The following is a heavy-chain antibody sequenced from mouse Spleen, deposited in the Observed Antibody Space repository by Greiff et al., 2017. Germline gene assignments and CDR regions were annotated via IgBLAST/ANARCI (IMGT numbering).Heavy chain of an antibody. Sequence: VQLKETGPGLVAPSQSLSITCTVSGFSLTSYGVHWVRQPPGKGLEWLVVIWSDGSTNYNLALKSRLSISKDNSKSQVFLKMNSLQTDDTAMYYCARHNSYYFDYWGQGTTLTVSS. CDR3: ARHNSYYFDY. CDR2: IWSDGST. CDR1: GFSLTSYG. J-gene: IGHJ2*01. V-gene: IGHV2-6-1*01.